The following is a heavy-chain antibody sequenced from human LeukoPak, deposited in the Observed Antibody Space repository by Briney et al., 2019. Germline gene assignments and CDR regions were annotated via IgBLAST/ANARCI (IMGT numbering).Heavy chain of an antibody. Sequence: GGSLRLSCAASGFTFSSYGMHWVRQAPGKGLEWVAVIWYDGSNKYYADSVKGRFTISRDNSKNTLYLQMNSLRAEDTAVYYCARDRIPYYYDSSGYYFWFDPWGQGTLVTVSS. J-gene: IGHJ5*02. CDR2: IWYDGSNK. V-gene: IGHV3-33*01. D-gene: IGHD3-22*01. CDR3: ARDRIPYYYDSSGYYFWFDP. CDR1: GFTFSSYG.